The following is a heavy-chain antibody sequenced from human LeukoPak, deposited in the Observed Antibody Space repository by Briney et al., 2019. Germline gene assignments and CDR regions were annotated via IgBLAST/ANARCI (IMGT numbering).Heavy chain of an antibody. J-gene: IGHJ3*02. Sequence: PSETLSLTCTVSGGSISSYYWSWIRQPPGKGLEWIGYIYYSGSTNYNPSLKSRVTISVDTSKNQFSLKLSSVTAADTAVYYCARGGTTVTYGAFDIWGQGTMVTVSS. CDR2: IYYSGST. CDR3: ARGGTTVTYGAFDI. D-gene: IGHD4-11*01. V-gene: IGHV4-59*01. CDR1: GGSISSYY.